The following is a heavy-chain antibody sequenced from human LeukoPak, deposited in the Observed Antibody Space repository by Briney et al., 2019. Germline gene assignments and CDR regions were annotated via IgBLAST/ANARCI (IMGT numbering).Heavy chain of an antibody. J-gene: IGHJ3*02. V-gene: IGHV3-23*01. CDR1: GFTFSSYA. CDR2: VSGSGGST. Sequence: GGSLRLSCAASGFTFSSYAMSWVRQAPGKGLGWVSAVSGSGGSTYYADSVKGRFTIYRDNSKNTLYLQMNSLRAEDTAVYCCAKGLRAFDIWGQGTMVTVSS. CDR3: AKGLRAFDI.